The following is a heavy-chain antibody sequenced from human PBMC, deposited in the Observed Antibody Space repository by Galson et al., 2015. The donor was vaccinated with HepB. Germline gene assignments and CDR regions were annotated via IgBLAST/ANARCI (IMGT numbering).Heavy chain of an antibody. CDR2: ISAYSGNT. CDR3: ARDVGDIAVVPAAMVDY. Sequence: QSGAEVKRPGASVKVSCKASGYTFTSYGISWVRQAPGQGLEWMGWISAYSGNTNYAQKLQGRVTMTTDTSTSTAYMELRSLRSDDTAVYYCARDVGDIAVVPAAMVDYWGQGTLVTVSS. CDR1: GYTFTSYG. V-gene: IGHV1-18*01. D-gene: IGHD2-2*01. J-gene: IGHJ4*02.